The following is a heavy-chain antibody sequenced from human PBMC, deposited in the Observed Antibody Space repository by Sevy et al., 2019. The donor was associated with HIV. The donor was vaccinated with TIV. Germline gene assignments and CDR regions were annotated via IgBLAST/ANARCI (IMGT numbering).Heavy chain of an antibody. V-gene: IGHV3-53*01. CDR3: ARAERFLEWLAPYYGMDV. Sequence: GGSLRLSCAASGFTVSSNYMSWVRQAPGKGLEWVSVIYSGGSTYYADSVKGRFTISRDNSKNTLYLQMNSLRAEDTAVYYCARAERFLEWLAPYYGMDVWGQGTTVTVSS. CDR1: GFTVSSNY. D-gene: IGHD3-3*01. CDR2: IYSGGST. J-gene: IGHJ6*02.